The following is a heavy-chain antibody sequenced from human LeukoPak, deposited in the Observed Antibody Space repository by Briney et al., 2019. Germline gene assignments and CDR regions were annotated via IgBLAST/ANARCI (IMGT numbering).Heavy chain of an antibody. Sequence: GGSRRLSCAASGFTFSSYDMHWVRQATGKGLEWVSAIGTAGDTYYPGSVKGRFTISRENAKNSLYLQMNSLRAGDTAVYYCARERPGSGYLDYWGQGTLVTVSS. D-gene: IGHD3-22*01. V-gene: IGHV3-13*01. CDR2: IGTAGDT. CDR3: ARERPGSGYLDY. CDR1: GFTFSSYD. J-gene: IGHJ4*02.